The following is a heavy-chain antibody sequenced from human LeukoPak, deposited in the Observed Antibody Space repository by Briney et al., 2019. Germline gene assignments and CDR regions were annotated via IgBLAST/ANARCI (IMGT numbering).Heavy chain of an antibody. CDR1: GFTFSSYG. CDR2: IYSGGST. J-gene: IGHJ4*02. Sequence: GGSLRLSCAASGFTFSSYGMHWVRQAPGKGLEWVSVIYSGGSTYYADSMKGRFTLSRDNSKNTLYLQMNSLRAEDTAVYYCARLSGSYYEADYWGQGTLVTVSS. CDR3: ARLSGSYYEADY. D-gene: IGHD1-26*01. V-gene: IGHV3-53*01.